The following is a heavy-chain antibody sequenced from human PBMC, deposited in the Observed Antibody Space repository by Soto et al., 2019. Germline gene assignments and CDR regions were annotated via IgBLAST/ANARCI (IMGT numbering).Heavy chain of an antibody. CDR1: GFTFTSSA. CDR3: AAQPPTNYYDSSGYWYAFDI. D-gene: IGHD3-22*01. Sequence: SVKVSCKASGFTFTSSAVQWVRQARGQRLEWTGWIVVGSGNTNYAQKFQERVTITRDMSTSTAYMELSSLRSEDTAVYYCAAQPPTNYYDSSGYWYAFDIWGQGTMVTVSS. CDR2: IVVGSGNT. J-gene: IGHJ3*02. V-gene: IGHV1-58*01.